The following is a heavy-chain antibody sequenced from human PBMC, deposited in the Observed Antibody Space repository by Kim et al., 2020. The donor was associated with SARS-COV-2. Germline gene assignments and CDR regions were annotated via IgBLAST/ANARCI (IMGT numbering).Heavy chain of an antibody. CDR1: GFTVSSNY. CDR3: ARGSWASGSYPYYYYYYGMDV. D-gene: IGHD1-26*01. CDR2: IYSGGST. Sequence: GGSLRLSCAASGFTVSSNYMSWVRQAPGKGLEWVSVIYSGGSTYYADSVKGRFTISRDNSKNTLYLQMNSLRAEDTAVYYCARGSWASGSYPYYYYYYGMDVWGQGTTVTVSS. V-gene: IGHV3-53*01. J-gene: IGHJ6*02.